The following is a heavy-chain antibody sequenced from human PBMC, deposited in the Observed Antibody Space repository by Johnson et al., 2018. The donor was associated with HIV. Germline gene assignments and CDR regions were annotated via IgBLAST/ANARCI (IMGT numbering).Heavy chain of an antibody. V-gene: IGHV3-74*01. CDR2: ISTAGSTT. D-gene: IGHD1/OR15-1a*01. CDR3: ARGGNWNKRNALDI. Sequence: VQLVESGGDLVQPGGSLRLSCAASGFTFSSYWIHWVRQAPGKGLVWVSRISTAGSTTYYADSVKGRFTISSDNAKNTRYLQMNSLRAEDTAVYYCARGGNWNKRNALDIWGQGTMVTVSS. CDR1: GFTFSSYW. J-gene: IGHJ3*02.